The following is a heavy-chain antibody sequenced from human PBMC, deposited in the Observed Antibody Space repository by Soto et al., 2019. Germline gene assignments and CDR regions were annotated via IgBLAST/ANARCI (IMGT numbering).Heavy chain of an antibody. CDR1: GFTFSSHA. Sequence: QVQLAASGGGVVQPGTSLRLSCAASGFTFSSHAMHWVRQAPGKGLEWVALISSDGSNEYYIDSVKGRFTISRDNSKNSLSLQMNSLRAEDTAVYYCARDHEGSGNYFDYWGQGTLVTVSS. V-gene: IGHV3-30*03. CDR3: ARDHEGSGNYFDY. CDR2: ISSDGSNE. J-gene: IGHJ4*02. D-gene: IGHD1-26*01.